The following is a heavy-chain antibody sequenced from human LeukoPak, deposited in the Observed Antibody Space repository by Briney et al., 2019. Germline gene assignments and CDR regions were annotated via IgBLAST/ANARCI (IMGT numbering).Heavy chain of an antibody. V-gene: IGHV3-15*01. J-gene: IGHJ4*02. CDR2: IKSKTDGGTT. D-gene: IGHD3-22*01. CDR1: GFTFSNAW. Sequence: GRSLRLSCAASGFTFSNAWVSWVRQAPGKGLEWVGRIKSKTDGGTTDYAAPVKGRFTISRDDSKNTLYLQMNSLKTEDTAVYYCTTDYDYDSSGYYDDYWGQGTLVTVSS. CDR3: TTDYDYDSSGYYDDY.